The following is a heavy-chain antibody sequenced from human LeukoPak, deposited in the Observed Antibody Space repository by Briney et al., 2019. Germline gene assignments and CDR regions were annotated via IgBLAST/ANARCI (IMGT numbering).Heavy chain of an antibody. CDR1: GFTFSDYY. CDR3: ARPHGSVVVPAASDY. V-gene: IGHV3-11*01. J-gene: IGHJ4*02. D-gene: IGHD2-2*01. CDR2: ISSSGSTI. Sequence: GGSLRLSCAASGFTFSDYYMSWMRHAPGKGLEWVSYISSSGSTIYYADSVKGRFTISRDNAKNSLYLQMNSLRAEDTAVYYCARPHGSVVVPAASDYWGQGTLVTVSS.